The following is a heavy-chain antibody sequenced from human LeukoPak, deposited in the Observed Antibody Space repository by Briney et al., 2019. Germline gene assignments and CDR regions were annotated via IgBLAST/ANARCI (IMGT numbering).Heavy chain of an antibody. V-gene: IGHV1-2*02. Sequence: ASVKVSCKASGYTSTGYYMHWVRQAPGQGLEWMGWINPNSGGTNYAQKFQGRVTMTRDTSISTAYMELSRLRSEDTAVYYCATAYSGSTNWFDPWGQGTLVTVSS. CDR1: GYTSTGYY. J-gene: IGHJ5*02. CDR2: INPNSGGT. CDR3: ATAYSGSTNWFDP. D-gene: IGHD1-26*01.